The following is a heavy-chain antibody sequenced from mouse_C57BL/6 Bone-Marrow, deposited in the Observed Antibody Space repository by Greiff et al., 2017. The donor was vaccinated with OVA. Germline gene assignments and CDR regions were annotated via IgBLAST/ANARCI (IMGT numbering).Heavy chain of an antibody. Sequence: QVQLQQSGPGLVQPSQSLSITCTVSGFSLTSYGVHWVRQSPGKGLEWLGVIWRGGSTDYNAAFISILSISKDNSKSQVFFKMNSLQADDTAIYYCARKSYYGPWFADWGEGTLVTVSA. CDR1: GFSLTSYG. CDR2: IWRGGST. J-gene: IGHJ3*01. V-gene: IGHV2-2*01. CDR3: ARKSYYGPWFAD. D-gene: IGHD1-1*01.